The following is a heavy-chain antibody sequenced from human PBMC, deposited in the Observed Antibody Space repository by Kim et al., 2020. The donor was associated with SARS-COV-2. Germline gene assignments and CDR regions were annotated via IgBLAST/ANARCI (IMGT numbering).Heavy chain of an antibody. CDR3: ARGGDFWSGYHNWFDP. Sequence: SLKRRVTISVDTSKNQFSRKLSSVTAADTAVYYCARGGDFWSGYHNWFDPWGQGTLVTVSS. D-gene: IGHD3-3*01. V-gene: IGHV4-59*09. J-gene: IGHJ5*02.